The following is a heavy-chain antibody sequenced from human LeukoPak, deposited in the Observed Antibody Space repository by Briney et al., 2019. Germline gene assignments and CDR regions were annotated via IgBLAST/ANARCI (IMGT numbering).Heavy chain of an antibody. Sequence: SETLSLTCAVYGGSFSGYYWSWIRQPPGKGLEWIGEINHSGSTNYNPSLKSRVTISVDTSKNQFSLKLSSVTAADTAVYYCARGRRSLSYFDYWGQGTLVTVSS. CDR3: ARGRRSLSYFDY. J-gene: IGHJ4*02. CDR1: GGSFSGYY. CDR2: INHSGST. V-gene: IGHV4-34*01.